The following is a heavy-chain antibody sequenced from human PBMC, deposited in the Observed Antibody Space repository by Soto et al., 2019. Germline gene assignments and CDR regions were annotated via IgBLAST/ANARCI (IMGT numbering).Heavy chain of an antibody. Sequence: SGPTLVNPTQTLTLTCTFSGFSLSTSGVGVGWIRQPPGKALEGLALIYWEDDKRYSPSLKSRLTITKDTSKNQVVLTMTNMDPVDTATYYCAHADSIRGDDAFDIWGQGTMVTVSS. CDR3: AHADSIRGDDAFDI. J-gene: IGHJ3*02. D-gene: IGHD3-10*01. V-gene: IGHV2-5*02. CDR1: GFSLSTSGVG. CDR2: IYWEDDK.